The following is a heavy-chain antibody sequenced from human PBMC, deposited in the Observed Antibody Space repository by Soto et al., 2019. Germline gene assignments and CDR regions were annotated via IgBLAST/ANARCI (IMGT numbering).Heavy chain of an antibody. CDR1: GSSINSSGYY. V-gene: IGHV4-39*01. CDR3: ARLPSRHLVDY. Sequence: SQTLSLTYTVSGSSINSSGYYWGWIRQPPGKGLEWIGSMFYGVSTYYNPSLKSRVTVSVDTSKNQFSLNLRSVTAADTAVYYCARLPSRHLVDYWGQGTQVNVSS. D-gene: IGHD3-3*02. J-gene: IGHJ4*02. CDR2: MFYGVST.